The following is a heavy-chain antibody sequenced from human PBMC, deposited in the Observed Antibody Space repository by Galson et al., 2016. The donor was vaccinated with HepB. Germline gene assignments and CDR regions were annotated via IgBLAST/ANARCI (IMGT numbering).Heavy chain of an antibody. CDR1: GFTFDDYG. J-gene: IGHJ6*02. CDR2: ISRNSGRV. CDR3: ANDVGTGGYAPGYYYGGDV. V-gene: IGHV3-9*01. Sequence: SLRLSCADSGFTFDDYGMHWVRQAPGKGPEWVSGISRNSGRVGYADSVTGRFTISRDNAKNSLFLQMNSLRTEDTAFYYRANDVGTGGYAPGYYYGGDVGGQGTTVTVSS. D-gene: IGHD5-18*01.